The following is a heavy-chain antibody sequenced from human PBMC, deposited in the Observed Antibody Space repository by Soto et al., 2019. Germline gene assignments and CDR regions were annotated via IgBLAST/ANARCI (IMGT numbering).Heavy chain of an antibody. CDR1: GFSLSTSGVG. Sequence: QITLKESGPTLVKPTQTLTLTCSFSGFSLSTSGVGVVWVRQPPGKALEWLALIHWNDEKNYNSSLKNRLSVTKDTSKNRVVLTMTNMDPADTATYYCAHTQGVWVPAFDPWGQGILVIVSS. CDR3: AHTQGVWVPAFDP. V-gene: IGHV2-5*01. J-gene: IGHJ5*02. D-gene: IGHD2-8*01. CDR2: IHWNDEK.